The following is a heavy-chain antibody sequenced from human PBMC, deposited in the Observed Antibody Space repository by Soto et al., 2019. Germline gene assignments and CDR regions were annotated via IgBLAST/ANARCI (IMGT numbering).Heavy chain of an antibody. CDR2: ISGSGGST. Sequence: GGSLRLSCAASGFTFSSYAMSWVRQAPGKGLEWVSAISGSGGSTYYADSVKGRFTNSRDNSKNTLYLQMNSLRAEDTAVYYCAKGLRFLEWLSYWGQGTLVTVSS. J-gene: IGHJ4*02. D-gene: IGHD3-3*01. CDR3: AKGLRFLEWLSY. CDR1: GFTFSSYA. V-gene: IGHV3-23*01.